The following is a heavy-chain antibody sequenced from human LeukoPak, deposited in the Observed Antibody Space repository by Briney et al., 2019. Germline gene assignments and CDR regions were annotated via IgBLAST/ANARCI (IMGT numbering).Heavy chain of an antibody. D-gene: IGHD5-12*01. V-gene: IGHV4-30-2*01. J-gene: IGHJ6*02. Sequence: PSQTLSLTCAVSGGSISSGGYSWSWIRQPPGKGLEWIGYIYHSGSTYYNPSLKSRVTISVDRSKNQFSLKLSSVTAADTAVYYCARGYRGPSYYYYGMDVWGQGTTVTVSS. CDR1: GGSISSGGYS. CDR3: ARGYRGPSYYYYGMDV. CDR2: IYHSGST.